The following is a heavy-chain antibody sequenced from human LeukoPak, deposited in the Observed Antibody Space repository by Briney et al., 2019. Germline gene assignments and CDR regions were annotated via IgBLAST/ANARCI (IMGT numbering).Heavy chain of an antibody. V-gene: IGHV1-8*01. D-gene: IGHD6-19*01. CDR1: GYTFTNYD. Sequence: ASVKVSCKASGYTFTNYDINWVRQATGQGLEWMGWMNPNNGNTGYAQKFQGRVTMTRNTSITTAYMELSSLRSEDTAVYYCARRRGWPNYFDYWGQGTLVTVSS. CDR3: ARRRGWPNYFDY. CDR2: MNPNNGNT. J-gene: IGHJ4*02.